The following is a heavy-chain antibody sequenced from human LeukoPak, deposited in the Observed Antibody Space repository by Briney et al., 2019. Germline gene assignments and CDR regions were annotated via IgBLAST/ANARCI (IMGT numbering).Heavy chain of an antibody. V-gene: IGHV3-23*01. CDR3: AKALKLGTFDY. CDR1: GFSFTSYA. J-gene: IGHJ4*02. D-gene: IGHD7-27*01. Sequence: GGSLRLSCAASGFSFTSYAMSWVRQAPGKGLEWVSAISGVGSTTYYADSVKGRFTISRDNSKNTLYLQMNSLRAEDTAVYYCAKALKLGTFDYWAREPWSPSPQ. CDR2: ISGVGSTT.